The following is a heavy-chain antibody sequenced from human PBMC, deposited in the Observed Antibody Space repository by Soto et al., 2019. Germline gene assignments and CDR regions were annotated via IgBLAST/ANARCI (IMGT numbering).Heavy chain of an antibody. J-gene: IGHJ6*02. V-gene: IGHV3-23*01. D-gene: IGHD6-6*01. Sequence: GGSLRLSCAASGFTFSNYSMSWVRQAPGRGVEWVSGMNSGGRTYYADSVKGRFTISRDTSKNTLHLQMNSLRADDTAVFYCAKALQYSSSRDYFYYGMDVWGQGTTVTVSS. CDR1: GFTFSNYS. CDR3: AKALQYSSSRDYFYYGMDV. CDR2: MNSGGRT.